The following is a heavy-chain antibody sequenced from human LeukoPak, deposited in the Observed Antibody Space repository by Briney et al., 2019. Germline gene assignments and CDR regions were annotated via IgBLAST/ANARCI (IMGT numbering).Heavy chain of an antibody. J-gene: IGHJ4*02. CDR3: ARIYYDSSAYYPPGN. D-gene: IGHD3-22*01. V-gene: IGHV4-61*05. CDR2: ISYSGST. Sequence: SETLSLTCTVSGGSISSRSYYWGWIRQPPGKGLEWIGYISYSGSTNYNPSLKSRISLSVDTSKNQFSLKLSSVSAADTAVYYCARIYYDSSAYYPPGNWGQGTLVTVSS. CDR1: GGSISSRSYY.